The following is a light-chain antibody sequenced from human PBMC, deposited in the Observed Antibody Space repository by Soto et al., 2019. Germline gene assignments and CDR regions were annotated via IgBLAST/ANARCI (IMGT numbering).Light chain of an antibody. CDR3: QQRSKWPIT. V-gene: IGKV3-11*01. CDR1: QSVSKY. J-gene: IGKJ5*01. CDR2: DAS. Sequence: EIVLTQSPATLSLSPGERATLSYRTSQSVSKYFAWYQQKPGRAPRLLIYDASSRATGIPARFIGSGSGTDFTLTISSLEPEDFAIYYCQQRSKWPITFRQGTRLEIK.